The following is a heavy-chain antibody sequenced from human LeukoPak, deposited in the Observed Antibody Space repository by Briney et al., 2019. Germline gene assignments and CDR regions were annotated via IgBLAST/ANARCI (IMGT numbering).Heavy chain of an antibody. V-gene: IGHV1-69*13. D-gene: IGHD4-17*01. CDR1: GGTFSSYA. CDR3: ARRGDDYGDYLDY. Sequence: ASVKVSCKASGGTFSSYAISWVRQAPGQGLEWMGGIIPIFGTANYAQKFQGRVTITADESTSTAYMELSSLRSEDTAVYYCARRGDDYGDYLDYWGQGTLVTVSS. J-gene: IGHJ4*02. CDR2: IIPIFGTA.